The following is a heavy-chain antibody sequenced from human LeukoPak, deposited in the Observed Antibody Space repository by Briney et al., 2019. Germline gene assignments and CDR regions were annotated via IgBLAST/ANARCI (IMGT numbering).Heavy chain of an antibody. CDR3: AKDHYYDSSGYYYATIDY. Sequence: GGSLRLSCAASGFTFSTYAMSWVRQAPGKGLEWVSAISFSGGSTRYAESVKGRFTISRDNSKNTLYLQMNSLRAEDTAVYYCAKDHYYDSSGYYYATIDYWGQGTLVTVSS. J-gene: IGHJ4*02. CDR2: ISFSGGST. D-gene: IGHD3-22*01. CDR1: GFTFSTYA. V-gene: IGHV3-23*01.